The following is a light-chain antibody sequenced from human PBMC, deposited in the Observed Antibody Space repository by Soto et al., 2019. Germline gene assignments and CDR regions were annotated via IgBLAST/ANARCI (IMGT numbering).Light chain of an antibody. CDR3: ASYAGTNLFV. CDR2: EVT. V-gene: IGLV2-8*01. CDR1: SSDVGFYNF. J-gene: IGLJ1*01. Sequence: QSALTQPPSASGSPGQSLTISCTGTSSDVGFYNFVSWYQQRPGKAPKLVIYEVTKRPSGVPDRFSGSKSGSTASLTVSGLQADDEAEYYCASYAGTNLFVFGSGTKVTVL.